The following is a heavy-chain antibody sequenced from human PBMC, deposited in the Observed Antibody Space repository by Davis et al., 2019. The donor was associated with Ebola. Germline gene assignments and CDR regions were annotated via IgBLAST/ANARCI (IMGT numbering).Heavy chain of an antibody. CDR2: IYYSGST. V-gene: IGHV4-59*01. Sequence: MPSETLSLTCIVSGGYMNSYYWSWVRQPPGKGLEWIGYIYYSGSTKYNPSLESRVTISVDTSKNQFSLILTSVTAADTAMYYCARGRAPSGSYQYYFDYWGQGTLVTVSS. D-gene: IGHD1-26*01. CDR3: ARGRAPSGSYQYYFDY. CDR1: GGYMNSYY. J-gene: IGHJ4*02.